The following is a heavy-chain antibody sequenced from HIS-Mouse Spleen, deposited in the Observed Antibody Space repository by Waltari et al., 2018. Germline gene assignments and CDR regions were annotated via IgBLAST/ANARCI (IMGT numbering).Heavy chain of an antibody. D-gene: IGHD6-19*01. CDR1: GFTFSSYG. J-gene: IGHJ4*02. Sequence: QVQLVEAGGGVVQPGRSLRLSWAPSGFTFSSYGMHWVRQAPGKGLEWVAVISYDGSNKYYADSVKGRFTISRDNSKNTLYLQMNSLRAEDTAVYYCAKASSGWLDYWGQGTLVTVSS. V-gene: IGHV3-30*18. CDR2: ISYDGSNK. CDR3: AKASSGWLDY.